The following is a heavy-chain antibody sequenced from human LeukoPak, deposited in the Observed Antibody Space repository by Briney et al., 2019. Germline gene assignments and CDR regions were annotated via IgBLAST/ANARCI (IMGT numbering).Heavy chain of an antibody. D-gene: IGHD5-12*01. Sequence: ASVKGSCRASGYTFTSYYMRWVRQAPGQGLEWMGIINPSGGSTRYAQEFQGRVTMTRDTSTSTVYMELSSLRSEDTAVYYCARDMGGHSGYAAFDYWGQGTLVTVSS. J-gene: IGHJ4*02. CDR1: GYTFTSYY. CDR2: INPSGGST. V-gene: IGHV1-46*01. CDR3: ARDMGGHSGYAAFDY.